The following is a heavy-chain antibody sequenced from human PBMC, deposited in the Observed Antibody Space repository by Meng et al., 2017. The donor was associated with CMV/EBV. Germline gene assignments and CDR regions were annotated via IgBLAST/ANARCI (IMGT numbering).Heavy chain of an antibody. CDR3: AGQNVAAAAGTVFDY. CDR2: IYYSGST. J-gene: IGHJ4*02. CDR1: GGSISSYY. D-gene: IGHD6-13*01. Sequence: PETLSLTCTVSGGSISSYYWSWIRQPPGKGLEWIGYIYYSGSTNYNPSLKSRVTITVDTSKNQFSLKLSSVTAADTAVYYCAGQNVAAAAGTVFDYWGQGTLVTVSS. V-gene: IGHV4-59*01.